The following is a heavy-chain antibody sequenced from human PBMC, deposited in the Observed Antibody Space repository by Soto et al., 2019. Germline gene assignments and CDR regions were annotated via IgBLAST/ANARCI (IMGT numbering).Heavy chain of an antibody. Sequence: EVQLVESGGGLVQSGRSLRLSCAASGFRFDDYAMHWVRQAPGKGLEWLSGISWNHVTTGYADSVKGRFTISRDNAKNSLLLQMNSLRAEDTAVYYGAKDIDAHGTTGAQFDSWGQGTQVTVSS. V-gene: IGHV3-9*01. D-gene: IGHD4-17*01. CDR1: GFRFDDYA. CDR3: AKDIDAHGTTGAQFDS. J-gene: IGHJ4*02. CDR2: ISWNHVTT.